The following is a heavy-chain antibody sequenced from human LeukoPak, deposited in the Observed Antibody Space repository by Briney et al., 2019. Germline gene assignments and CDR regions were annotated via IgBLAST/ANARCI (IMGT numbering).Heavy chain of an antibody. Sequence: LTGRTLRPSCAASGSTFTTSGMSWVRQHPGKGLEWVSSIIVIGVSTYYADSVKGRFTISRGNSKNTMYQQMNSLRAEDTAVYDYAKRKLYGVGASDYFDYWGQGTLVTVS. V-gene: IGHV3-23*01. CDR3: AKRKLYGVGASDYFDY. D-gene: IGHD1-26*01. J-gene: IGHJ4*02. CDR2: IIVIGVST. CDR1: GSTFTTSG.